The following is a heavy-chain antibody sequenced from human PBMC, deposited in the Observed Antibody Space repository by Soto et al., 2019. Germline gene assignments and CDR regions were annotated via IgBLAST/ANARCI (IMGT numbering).Heavy chain of an antibody. Sequence: QVQLVQSGAEVKKPGSSVKVSCKASGGTFSSYAISWVRQAPGQGLEWMGGIIPIFGTANYAQKFQGRVTITADESTSTAYMELSSVRSEDTAVYYCARGSFYGDYSWFDPWGQGTLVTVSS. CDR3: ARGSFYGDYSWFDP. CDR1: GGTFSSYA. D-gene: IGHD4-17*01. V-gene: IGHV1-69*12. J-gene: IGHJ5*02. CDR2: IIPIFGTA.